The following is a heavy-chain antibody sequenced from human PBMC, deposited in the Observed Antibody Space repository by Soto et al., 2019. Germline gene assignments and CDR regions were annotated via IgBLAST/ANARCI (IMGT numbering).Heavy chain of an antibody. J-gene: IGHJ4*01. CDR1: GFTFSRCW. CDR2: IKQDGSEK. V-gene: IGHV3-7*01. D-gene: IGHD4-17*01. CDR3: ARAWANYGDYGGFDY. Sequence: GGSLRLSCDGSGFTFSRCWMSWVRQAPGKGLEWVANIKQDGSEKYYVDSVKGRFTISRDNAKNSLYLQMNSLRADDTAVYYCARAWANYGDYGGFDYCGHGTLVTVAS.